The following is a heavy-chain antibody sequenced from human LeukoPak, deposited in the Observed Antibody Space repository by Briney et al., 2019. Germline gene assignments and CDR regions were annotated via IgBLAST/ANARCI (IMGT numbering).Heavy chain of an antibody. J-gene: IGHJ5*02. CDR1: GYTFTSYG. CDR2: ISAYNGNT. CDR3: ARHGYGSWYGYNWFDP. V-gene: IGHV1-18*01. D-gene: IGHD6-13*01. Sequence: ASVKVSCKASGYTFTSYGISWVRQAPGQGLEWMGWISAYNGNTNYAQKLQGRVTMTTDTSTSTAYMELRSLRSDDTAVYYCARHGYGSWYGYNWFDPWGQGTLVTVSS.